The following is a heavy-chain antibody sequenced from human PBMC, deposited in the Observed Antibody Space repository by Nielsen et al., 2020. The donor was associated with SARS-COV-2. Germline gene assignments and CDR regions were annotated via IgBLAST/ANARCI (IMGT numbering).Heavy chain of an antibody. CDR1: GFTFSSYD. J-gene: IGHJ6*02. Sequence: GESLKISCAASGFTFSSYDMHWVRQATGKGLEWVSAIGTAGDTYYPGSVKGRFTISRDNAKNTLYLQMNSLRAEDTAVYYCARESGSSWYRYYYGMDVWGQGTTVTVSS. CDR3: ARESGSSWYRYYYGMDV. CDR2: IGTAGDT. V-gene: IGHV3-13*01. D-gene: IGHD6-13*01.